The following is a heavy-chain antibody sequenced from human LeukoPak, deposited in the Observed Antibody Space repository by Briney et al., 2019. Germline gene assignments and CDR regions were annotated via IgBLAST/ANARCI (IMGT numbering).Heavy chain of an antibody. CDR3: ARRKRAFDF. Sequence: GGSLRLSCAASGFNVSDSYMSWIRQTPEKGLEWISYISNSGSSIYYADSVKGRFTMSRDNANNSVYLQMDSLRGDDTAVYYCARRKRAFDFWGQGTLVTVSS. J-gene: IGHJ4*02. V-gene: IGHV3-11*01. CDR1: GFNVSDSY. CDR2: ISNSGSSI.